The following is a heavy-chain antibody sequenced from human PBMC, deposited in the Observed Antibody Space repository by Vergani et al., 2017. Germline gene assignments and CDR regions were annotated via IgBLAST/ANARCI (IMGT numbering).Heavy chain of an antibody. J-gene: IGHJ3*01. CDR3: ESGGHGSENGGALQL. V-gene: IGHV5-51*01. CDR1: GYIFSNFW. Sequence: EKQLVQSGSETKKPGESLKISCQAFGYIFSNFWIGWVRQRPGRGLGWMGIIYPGDSEVKSNPTFRGQVIFSVDTSVNTAYLQWRSLQASDTATYFCESGGHGSENGGALQLWGQGTNITVSS. CDR2: IYPGDSEV. D-gene: IGHD3-10*01.